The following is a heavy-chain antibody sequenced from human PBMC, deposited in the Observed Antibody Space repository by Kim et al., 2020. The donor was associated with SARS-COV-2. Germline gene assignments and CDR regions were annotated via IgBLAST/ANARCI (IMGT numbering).Heavy chain of an antibody. J-gene: IGHJ5*02. V-gene: IGHV3-74*01. CDR3: ARDPSRTSWSDNWFDI. D-gene: IGHD2-2*01. Sequence: SVKGRFTISRDNTTNTVYLQMNSLRAEDTAVYYCARDPSRTSWSDNWFDIWGQGTMVTVSS.